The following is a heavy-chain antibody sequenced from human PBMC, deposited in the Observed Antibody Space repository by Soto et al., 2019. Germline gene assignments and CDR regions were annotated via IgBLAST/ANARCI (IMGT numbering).Heavy chain of an antibody. CDR3: ARVISVAGSGYYYGMDV. CDR2: ISAYNGNT. V-gene: IGHV1-18*01. CDR1: GYTFTSYG. J-gene: IGHJ6*02. Sequence: GASVKVSCKASGYTFTSYGISWVRQAPGQGLEWMGWISAYNGNTNYAQKLQGRVTMTTDTSTSTAYMELRSLRSDDTAVYYCARVISVAGSGYYYGMDVWGQGTTVTVSS. D-gene: IGHD3-10*01.